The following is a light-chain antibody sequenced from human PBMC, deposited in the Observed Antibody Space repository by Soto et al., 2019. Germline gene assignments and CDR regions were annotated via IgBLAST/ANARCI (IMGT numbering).Light chain of an antibody. J-gene: IGLJ1*01. CDR2: EVV. CDR1: KNDIGVYDF. V-gene: IGLV2-8*01. CDR3: KSYAGSNTYV. Sequence: QSALTQPPSASGSPGQSVTISCTGTKNDIGVYDFVSWYQHHPGKAPRLIIYEVVQWPSGVPDRFSGSKSGNTASLTVSGLQAAAEADYFCKSYAGSNTYVFGSGTKLTVL.